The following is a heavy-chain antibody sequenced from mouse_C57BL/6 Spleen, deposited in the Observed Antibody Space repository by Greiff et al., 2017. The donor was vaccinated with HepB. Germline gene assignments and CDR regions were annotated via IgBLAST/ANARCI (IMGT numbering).Heavy chain of an antibody. V-gene: IGHV5-17*01. D-gene: IGHD2-4*01. CDR2: ISSGSSTI. CDR1: GFTFSDYG. CDR3: ARRIYYDYGGTVPSVGDY. Sequence: EVQGVESGGGLVKPGGSLKLSCAASGFTFSDYGMHWVRQAPEKGLEWVAYISSGSSTIYYADTVKGRVTISRDNAKNTLFLQMTSLRSEDTAMYYCARRIYYDYGGTVPSVGDYWGQGTSVTVSS. J-gene: IGHJ4*01.